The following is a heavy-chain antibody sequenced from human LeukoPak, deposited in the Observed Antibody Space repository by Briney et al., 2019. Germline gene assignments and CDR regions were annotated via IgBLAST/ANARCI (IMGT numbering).Heavy chain of an antibody. CDR3: ARWRSYYYDSSGYCFDY. CDR1: GYTFTSYG. CDR2: ISAYNGNT. D-gene: IGHD3-22*01. Sequence: ASVKVSCKASGYTFTSYGISWVRQAPGQGLEWMGWISAYNGNTNYAQKLQGRVTMTTDPSTSTASMELRSLRSDDTAVYYCARWRSYYYDSSGYCFDYWGQGTLVTVSS. V-gene: IGHV1-18*01. J-gene: IGHJ4*02.